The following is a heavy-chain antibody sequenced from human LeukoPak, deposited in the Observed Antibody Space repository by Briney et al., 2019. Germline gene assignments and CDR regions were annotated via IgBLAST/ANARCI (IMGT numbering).Heavy chain of an antibody. D-gene: IGHD5-18*01. CDR1: GGSISSYY. CDR2: IYTSGST. J-gene: IGHJ6*02. CDR3: ARPIQKHAYGMDV. V-gene: IGHV4-4*07. Sequence: ASETLSLTCTVSGGSISSYYWSWIRQPAGQGLEWIGRIYTSGSTNYNPSLKSRVTMSVDTSKNQFSLKLSSVTAADAAVYYCARPIQKHAYGMDVWGQGTTVTVSS.